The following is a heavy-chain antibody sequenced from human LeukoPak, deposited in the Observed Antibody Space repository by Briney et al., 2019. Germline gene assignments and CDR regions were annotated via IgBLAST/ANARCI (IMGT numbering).Heavy chain of an antibody. V-gene: IGHV1-69*01. Sequence: GASVKVSCKASGGTFSSYAMSWVRQAPGQGLEWMGGIIPIFGTANYAQKFQGRVTITADESTSTAYMELSSLRSEDTAVYYCARWEDDSSGYFHHDAFDIWGQGTMVTVSS. CDR1: GGTFSSYA. CDR2: IIPIFGTA. J-gene: IGHJ3*02. D-gene: IGHD3-22*01. CDR3: ARWEDDSSGYFHHDAFDI.